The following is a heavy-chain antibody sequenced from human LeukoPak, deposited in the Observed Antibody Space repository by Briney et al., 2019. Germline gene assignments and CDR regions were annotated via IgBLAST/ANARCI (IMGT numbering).Heavy chain of an antibody. Sequence: PGGSLRLSCAASGFTFSSYGMHWVRQAPGKGLEWVAFIRYGGSNKYYAGSVKGRFTISRDNSKNTLYLQMNSLRAEDTAVYYCAKDDSSGYYDYYYMDVWGKGTTVTVSS. CDR2: IRYGGSNK. V-gene: IGHV3-30*02. D-gene: IGHD3-22*01. CDR3: AKDDSSGYYDYYYMDV. J-gene: IGHJ6*03. CDR1: GFTFSSYG.